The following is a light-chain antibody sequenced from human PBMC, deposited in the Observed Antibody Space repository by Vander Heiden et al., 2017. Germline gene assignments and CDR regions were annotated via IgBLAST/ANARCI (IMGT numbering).Light chain of an antibody. Sequence: SYELTQPPSVSVSPGQTASITCSGDKLGDKYACWYQQKPGQSPVLVIYQDTERPSGIPERFFGSNSGNTATLTISGTQAMDEADYYCQAWDTTSVVFGGGTKLTVL. CDR2: QDT. CDR1: KLGDKY. J-gene: IGLJ2*01. V-gene: IGLV3-1*01. CDR3: QAWDTTSVV.